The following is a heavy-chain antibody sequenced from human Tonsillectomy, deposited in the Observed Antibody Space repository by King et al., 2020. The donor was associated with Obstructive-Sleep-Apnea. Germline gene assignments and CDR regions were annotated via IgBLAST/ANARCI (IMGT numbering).Heavy chain of an antibody. CDR3: ARGAF. V-gene: IGHV3-7*01. J-gene: IGHJ4*02. CDR1: GFTFSNHW. CDR2: IDQDGSEQ. Sequence: VQLVESGGGLVQPGGSLRLSCVASGFTFSNHWMSWVRQAPGKGLEFVANIDQDGSEQYYVDSVKGRFTISRDNAENSLYLQMNSLRADDTAVYYCARGAFWGQGTLVSVSS.